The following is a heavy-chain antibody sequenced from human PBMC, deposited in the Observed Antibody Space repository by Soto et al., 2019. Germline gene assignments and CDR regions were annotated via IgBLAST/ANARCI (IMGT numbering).Heavy chain of an antibody. CDR2: INHSGST. J-gene: IGHJ5*02. CDR1: GGSFSGYY. V-gene: IGHV4-34*01. D-gene: IGHD3-10*01. CDR3: STGVRKNWFDP. Sequence: QVPLQQWGAGLLKPSETLSLTCAVYGGSFSGYYWSWIRQPPGKGLEWIGEINHSGSTNYNPSLKSRVTISVDTSKNQFSLKLSSVTAADTAVYYCSTGVRKNWFDPWGQGTLVTVSS.